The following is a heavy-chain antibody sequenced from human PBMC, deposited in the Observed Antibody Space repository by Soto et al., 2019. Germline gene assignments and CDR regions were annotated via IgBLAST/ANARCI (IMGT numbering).Heavy chain of an antibody. CDR2: IKSKTDGGTT. D-gene: IGHD2-15*01. CDR1: GFTFSNAW. V-gene: IGHV3-15*01. CDR3: TTGPVYCSCDSCTQYYFDY. J-gene: IGHJ4*02. Sequence: EVQLVESGGGLVKPGGSLRLSCAASGFTFSNAWMSWVRQVPGQGLEWVGRIKSKTDGGTTDYAAPVKGRFTLSRDDSRDTLYLQMNSLKTEDTAVYYCTTGPVYCSCDSCTQYYFDYWGQGTLVTVSS.